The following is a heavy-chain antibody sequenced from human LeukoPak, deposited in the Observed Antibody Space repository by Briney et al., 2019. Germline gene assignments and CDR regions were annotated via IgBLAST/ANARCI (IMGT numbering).Heavy chain of an antibody. CDR2: ISGSSYI. CDR1: GFTFSRYS. CDR3: ARLESGHYYYSSGYYFDAFDI. D-gene: IGHD3-22*01. V-gene: IGHV3-21*01. Sequence: PGGSLRLSCAAAGFTFSRYSMNWVRQAPGKGLEWVSSISGSSYIYDADSVKGRFAISRDNAKNSLYLQMNSLRAEDTAVYYCARLESGHYYYSSGYYFDAFDIWGQGTMVTVSS. J-gene: IGHJ3*02.